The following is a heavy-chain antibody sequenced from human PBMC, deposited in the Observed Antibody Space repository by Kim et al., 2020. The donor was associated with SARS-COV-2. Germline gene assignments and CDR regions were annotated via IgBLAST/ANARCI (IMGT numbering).Heavy chain of an antibody. J-gene: IGHJ5*02. Sequence: GGSLRLSCAASGFTFSGYAMHWVRQAPGKGLEWVAVITYDGSNKYYADSVKGRFTISRDNSKNTLYLQMNSLRAEDTAVYYCARSGSGSYTNWFDPWGQGTLVTVSS. D-gene: IGHD3-10*01. CDR3: ARSGSGSYTNWFDP. V-gene: IGHV3-30*04. CDR2: ITYDGSNK. CDR1: GFTFSGYA.